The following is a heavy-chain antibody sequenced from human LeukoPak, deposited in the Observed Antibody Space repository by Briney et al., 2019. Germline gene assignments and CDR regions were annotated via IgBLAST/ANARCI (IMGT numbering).Heavy chain of an antibody. CDR3: ALLLLADAFDI. J-gene: IGHJ3*02. D-gene: IGHD3-3*02. V-gene: IGHV3-30*03. Sequence: GGSLRLSCAASGFTFSSYGMHWVRQAPGKGLEWVAVISYDGSNKYYADSVKGRFTISRDNSKNTLYLQMNSLRAEDTAVYYCALLLLADAFDIWGQGTMVTVSS. CDR2: ISYDGSNK. CDR1: GFTFSSYG.